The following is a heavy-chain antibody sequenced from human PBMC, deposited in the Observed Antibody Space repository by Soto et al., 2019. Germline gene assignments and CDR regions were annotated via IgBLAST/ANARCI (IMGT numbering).Heavy chain of an antibody. CDR2: IIPMFGTP. J-gene: IGHJ3*02. CDR3: AKDRVRGGYGSGGSCYARNDAFDM. Sequence: QVQLVQSGAEVKKPGSSLRVSCKASGGTFRSYGFSWVRQAPGQGLEWMGGIIPMFGTPNYAQKVQGRVTNTADDSTSKVYMELSSRRYADTAVYYCAKDRVRGGYGSGGSCYARNDAFDMWGQGTIVIVSA. D-gene: IGHD2-15*01. V-gene: IGHV1-69*12. CDR1: GGTFRSYG.